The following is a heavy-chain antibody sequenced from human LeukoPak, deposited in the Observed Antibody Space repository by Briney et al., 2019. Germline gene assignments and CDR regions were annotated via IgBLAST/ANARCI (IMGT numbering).Heavy chain of an antibody. CDR1: GYSFTTYW. J-gene: IGHJ1*01. Sequence: GESLKISCKGSGYSFTTYWISWVRQMPGKGLEWMGRIDPSDSYTNYGPSFQGHVTISADKSISTAYLQWSSLKASDTAMYYCARHIAATPEYFQHWGQGTLVTVSS. CDR3: ARHIAATPEYFQH. D-gene: IGHD2-21*01. CDR2: IDPSDSYT. V-gene: IGHV5-10-1*01.